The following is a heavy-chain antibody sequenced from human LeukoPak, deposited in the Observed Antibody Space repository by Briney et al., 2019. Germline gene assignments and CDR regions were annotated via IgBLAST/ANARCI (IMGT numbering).Heavy chain of an antibody. CDR1: GGTFSSYA. CDR3: ARDPDYDGSGYYYNYFDY. CDR2: IIPIFGTA. D-gene: IGHD3-22*01. V-gene: IGHV1-69*13. J-gene: IGHJ4*02. Sequence: SVKVSCKASGGTFSSYAISWVRQAPGQGLEWMGGIIPIFGTANYAQKFQGRVTITADESTSTAYMELSSLRSEDTAVYYCARDPDYDGSGYYYNYFDYWGQGTLVTVSS.